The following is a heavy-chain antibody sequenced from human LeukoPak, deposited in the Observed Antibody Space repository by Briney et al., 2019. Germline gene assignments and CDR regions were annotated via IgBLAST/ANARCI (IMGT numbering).Heavy chain of an antibody. CDR1: GYTFTVYY. CDR3: ARDRDILTGYYPVDAFDI. D-gene: IGHD3-9*01. CDR2: INPSGGST. Sequence: ASVKVSCKASGYTFTVYYIHWVRQAPGQGLEWMGIINPSGGSTSYAQKFQGRVTMTRDTSISTAYMELSRLRSDDTAVYYCARDRDILTGYYPVDAFDIWGQGTMVTVSS. V-gene: IGHV1-46*01. J-gene: IGHJ3*02.